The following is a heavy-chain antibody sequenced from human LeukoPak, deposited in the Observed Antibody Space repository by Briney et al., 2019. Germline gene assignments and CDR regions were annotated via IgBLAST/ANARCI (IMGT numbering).Heavy chain of an antibody. J-gene: IGHJ6*02. CDR3: ARDPNGMDV. CDR2: IYSGGST. Sequence: GGSLRLSCAASGFTVSSNYMSWARQAPGKGLEWVSVIYSGGSTYYADSVKGRFTTSRHNSKNTLYLQMNSLRAEDTAVYYCARDPNGMDVWGQGTTVTVSS. V-gene: IGHV3-53*04. CDR1: GFTVSSNY.